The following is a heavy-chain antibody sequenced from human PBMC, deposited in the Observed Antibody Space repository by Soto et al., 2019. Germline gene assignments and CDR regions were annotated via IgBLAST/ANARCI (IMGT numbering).Heavy chain of an antibody. CDR3: AKQLYYYGLDV. D-gene: IGHD2-2*01. V-gene: IGHV3-9*01. CDR2: ISWNSGSI. CDR1: GFTFNDYA. Sequence: GGSLRLSCAASGFTFNDYAMHWVRQAPGKGLEWVSGISWNSGSIGYADSVKGRFTISRDNAKNSLYLQMNSLRVDDTALYYCAKQLYYYGLDVWGQGTTVTVSS. J-gene: IGHJ6*02.